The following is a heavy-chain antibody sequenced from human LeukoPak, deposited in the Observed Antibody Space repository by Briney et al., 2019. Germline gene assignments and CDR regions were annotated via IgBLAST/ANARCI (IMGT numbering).Heavy chain of an antibody. CDR2: IQYDGTIK. V-gene: IGHV3-30*02. D-gene: IGHD6-19*01. CDR1: GFTFNTYG. J-gene: IGHJ5*02. CDR3: ARDSGSGWYEAHFDP. Sequence: GGSLRLSCAASGFTFNTYGMHWVRQAPGKGLEGVAFIQYDGTIKYYGDSVKGRFTITRDNSKNTFYLQMNSLRAEDTAVYYCARDSGSGWYEAHFDPWGQGTLVTVSS.